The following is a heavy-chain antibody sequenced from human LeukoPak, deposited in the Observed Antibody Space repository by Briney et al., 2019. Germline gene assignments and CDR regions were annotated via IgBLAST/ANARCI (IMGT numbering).Heavy chain of an antibody. J-gene: IGHJ3*02. CDR3: ARAEETYYYDSSGSRSRDDAFDI. D-gene: IGHD3-22*01. CDR2: IYYSGST. Sequence: SETLSLTCTVSGGSISSYYWSWIRQPPGKGLEWIGYIYYSGSTNYNPSLKSRVTISVDTSKNLFSLKLSSVTAADTAVYYCARAEETYYYDSSGSRSRDDAFDIWGQGTMVTVSS. V-gene: IGHV4-59*01. CDR1: GGSISSYY.